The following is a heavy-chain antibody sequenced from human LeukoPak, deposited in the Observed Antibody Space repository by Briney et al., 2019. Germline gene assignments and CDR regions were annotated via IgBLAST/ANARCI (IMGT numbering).Heavy chain of an antibody. V-gene: IGHV3-49*04. CDR1: GFTFGDHA. CDR2: IRSKAYRGTT. D-gene: IGHD5-18*01. J-gene: IGHJ6*02. Sequence: GGSLRLSWTGSGFTFGDHAMSWVRQAPAKGLEWVGFIRSKAYRGTTEYAASVKGRFTISRDDSASIAYLQMNNLRTEDTAVYYCARGPIQLWIHNAMDVWGQGTTVTVSS. CDR3: ARGPIQLWIHNAMDV.